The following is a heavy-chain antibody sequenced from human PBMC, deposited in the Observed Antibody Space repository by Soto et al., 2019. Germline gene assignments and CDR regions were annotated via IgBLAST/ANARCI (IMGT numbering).Heavy chain of an antibody. CDR1: GYTFTSYD. CDR3: ARVVVVAATRAFDI. V-gene: IGHV1-8*01. J-gene: IGHJ3*02. D-gene: IGHD2-15*01. CDR2: MNPNSGNT. Sequence: ASVKVSCKASGYTFTSYDINWARQATGQGLEWMGWMNPNSGNTGYAQKFQGRVTMTRNTSISTAYMELSSLRSEDTAVYYCARVVVVAATRAFDIWGQGTMVTVSS.